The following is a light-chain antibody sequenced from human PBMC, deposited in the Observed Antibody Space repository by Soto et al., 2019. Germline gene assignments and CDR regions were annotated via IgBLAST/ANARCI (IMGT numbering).Light chain of an antibody. V-gene: IGKV1-39*01. J-gene: IGKJ4*01. CDR3: QQSSRNPLT. CDR1: QSISSY. Sequence: DIQMTQSPSSLSASVGDRVTITCRASQSISSYLNWYQQKPGKAPNLLIYSASKLHSGVPSRFSGSGSGTDFTLIISSLQPEDFATYYCQQSSRNPLTFGGGNKVDIK. CDR2: SAS.